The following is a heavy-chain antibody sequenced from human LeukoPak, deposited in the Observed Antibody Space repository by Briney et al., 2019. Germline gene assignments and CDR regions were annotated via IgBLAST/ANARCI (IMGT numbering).Heavy chain of an antibody. D-gene: IGHD3-10*01. CDR1: GFTFDDYA. CDR3: AKGSLPLSGSYYRNYFDY. V-gene: IGHV3-9*01. J-gene: IGHJ4*02. Sequence: PGRSLRLSCAASGFTFDDYAMHWVRQAPGKGLEWVSGISWNSGSIGYADSVKGRFTISRDNAKNSLYLQMNSLRAEDTALYYCAKGSLPLSGSYYRNYFDYWGQGTLVTVSS. CDR2: ISWNSGSI.